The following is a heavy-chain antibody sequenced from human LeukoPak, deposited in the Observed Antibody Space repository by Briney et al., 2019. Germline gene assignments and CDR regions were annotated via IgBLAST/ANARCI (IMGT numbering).Heavy chain of an antibody. CDR3: ARGRYCSGGSCPKYFDL. CDR1: GGSFSGYY. Sequence: SETLSLTCAVYGGSFSGYYWSWIRQPPGKGLEWLGEINHSGSTNYNPSLKSRVTISVDTSKNQSSLKLSSVTAADTAVYYCARGRYCSGGSCPKYFDLWGRGTLVTVSS. D-gene: IGHD2-15*01. V-gene: IGHV4-34*01. CDR2: INHSGST. J-gene: IGHJ2*01.